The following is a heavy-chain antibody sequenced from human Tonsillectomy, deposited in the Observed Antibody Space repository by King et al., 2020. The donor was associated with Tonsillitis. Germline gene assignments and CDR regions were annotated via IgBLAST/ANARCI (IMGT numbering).Heavy chain of an antibody. D-gene: IGHD3-3*01. CDR1: GFTFSSSW. J-gene: IGHJ4*02. CDR3: AREGDFWSGYPLDY. V-gene: IGHV3-7*01. Sequence: VQLVESGGGLVQPGGSLRLSCAASGFTFSSSWMTWVRQAPGKGLEWVANIKQGGTEKYYVDSVKGRFTISRDNAKNSLYLQMNSLRAEDTAVYYCAREGDFWSGYPLDYWGQGTLVTVSS. CDR2: IKQGGTEK.